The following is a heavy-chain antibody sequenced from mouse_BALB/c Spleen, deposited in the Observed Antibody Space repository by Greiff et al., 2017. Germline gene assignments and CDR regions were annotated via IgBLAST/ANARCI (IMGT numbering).Heavy chain of an antibody. J-gene: IGHJ4*01. Sequence: DVMLVESGGGLVQPGGSRKLSCAASGFTFSSFGMHWVRQAPEKGLEWVAYISSGSSTIYYADTVKGRFTISRDNPKNTLFLQMTSLRSEDTAMYYCARFGYDEDYYAMDYWGQGTSVTVSS. D-gene: IGHD2-2*01. CDR2: ISSGSSTI. CDR3: ARFGYDEDYYAMDY. CDR1: GFTFSSFG. V-gene: IGHV5-17*02.